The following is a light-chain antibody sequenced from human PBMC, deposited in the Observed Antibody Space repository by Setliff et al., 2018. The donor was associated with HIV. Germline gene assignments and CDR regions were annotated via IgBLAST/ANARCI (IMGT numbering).Light chain of an antibody. CDR1: QSVLYSSNNKNY. V-gene: IGKV4-1*01. J-gene: IGKJ1*01. CDR3: QQHYSTPQT. Sequence: DIVMTQSPDSLAVSLGERATINCKSSQSVLYSSNNKNYLAWYQQKPGQSPKLLIYWASTREPGVPDRFSGSGSGSDFTLTISKMQAEDVAVYYCQQHYSTPQTFGQGT. CDR2: WAS.